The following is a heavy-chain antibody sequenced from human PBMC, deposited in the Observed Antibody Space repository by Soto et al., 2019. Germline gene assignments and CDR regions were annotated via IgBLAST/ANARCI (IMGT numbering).Heavy chain of an antibody. CDR1: GYTFTSYD. CDR3: AKGRMVYAINGMDV. D-gene: IGHD2-8*01. Sequence: ASVKVSCKASGYTFTSYDINWVRQATGQGLEWMGWMNPNSGNTGYAQKFQGRVTMTRNTSISTAYMELSSLRAEDTAVYYCAKGRMVYAINGMDVWGQGTTVTVSS. J-gene: IGHJ6*02. CDR2: MNPNSGNT. V-gene: IGHV1-8*01.